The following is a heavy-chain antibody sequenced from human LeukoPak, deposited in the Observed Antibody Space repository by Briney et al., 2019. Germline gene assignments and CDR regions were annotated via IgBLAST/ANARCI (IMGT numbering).Heavy chain of an antibody. CDR1: SGSLSNYY. V-gene: IGHV4-34*01. D-gene: IGHD5-18*01. CDR2: INHNGGT. Sequence: SETLSLTCAVYSGSLSNYYWSWIRQSPDKGLVWIGEINHNGGTNYNPSLKSRVTISVDTSKNQVSLKLGSVTAADTAVYYCVRSYNYGPLLWGQGTTVTVSS. J-gene: IGHJ6*02. CDR3: VRSYNYGPLL.